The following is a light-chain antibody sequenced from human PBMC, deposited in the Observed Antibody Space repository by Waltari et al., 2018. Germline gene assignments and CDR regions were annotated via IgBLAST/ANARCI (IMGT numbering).Light chain of an antibody. CDR2: GSS. Sequence: EIVLTQSPGTLSLSPGERATLSCRASQSVSSNYLALYQQRPGQAPRLLIHGSSSRSTGIPDRFSGSGSGTDFTLTISRLEPEDFAVYYCQQYGRSWNTFGQGTKLEIK. V-gene: IGKV3-20*01. CDR1: QSVSSNY. J-gene: IGKJ2*01. CDR3: QQYGRSWNT.